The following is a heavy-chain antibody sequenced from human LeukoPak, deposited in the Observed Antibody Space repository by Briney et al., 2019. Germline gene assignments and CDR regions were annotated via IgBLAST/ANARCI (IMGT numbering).Heavy chain of an antibody. D-gene: IGHD2-2*01. CDR3: AREDCSSTSCYWFDP. CDR1: GYTFTRYY. J-gene: IGHJ5*02. Sequence: ASVKVSCKASGYTFTRYYMYWVRQTPGQGLEWMGWINPPSGGTNYAQKVQGRVTMSRDTSISTAYTELSRLRSDDTAVYYCAREDCSSTSCYWFDPWGQGTLVTVSS. V-gene: IGHV1-2*02. CDR2: INPPSGGT.